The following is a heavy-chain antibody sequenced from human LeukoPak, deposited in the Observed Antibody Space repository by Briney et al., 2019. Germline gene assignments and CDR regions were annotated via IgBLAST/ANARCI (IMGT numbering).Heavy chain of an antibody. Sequence: PSETLSLTCTVSGGSISSSSYYWDWIRQPPGKGLEWIGAIYYSGNTNYNPSLKSRVTISVDTSKNQFSLKLSSVTAADTAVYYCARHRIPAALASAFDYWGQGTLVPVSS. J-gene: IGHJ4*02. V-gene: IGHV4-39*01. CDR1: GGSISSSSYY. CDR3: ARHRIPAALASAFDY. D-gene: IGHD2-2*01. CDR2: IYYSGNT.